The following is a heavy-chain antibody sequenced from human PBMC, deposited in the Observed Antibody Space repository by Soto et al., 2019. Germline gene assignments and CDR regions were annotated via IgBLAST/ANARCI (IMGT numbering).Heavy chain of an antibody. CDR2: TSSGSSST. Sequence: ELQLVESGGGLVQPGGSLRLSCAASGFTFSNYGMDWVRQAPGKGLEWVSYTSSGSSSTHYADSVKGRFTISRDNAKNSLYLQMNSLRGEDTAVYYCARERGSGNYVFDYWGQGILVTVSS. CDR1: GFTFSNYG. CDR3: ARERGSGNYVFDY. J-gene: IGHJ4*02. V-gene: IGHV3-48*01. D-gene: IGHD3-10*01.